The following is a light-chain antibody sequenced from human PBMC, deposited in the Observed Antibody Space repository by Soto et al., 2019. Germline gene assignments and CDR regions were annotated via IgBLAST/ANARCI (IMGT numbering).Light chain of an antibody. CDR3: CSYAGRYTYV. V-gene: IGLV2-11*01. J-gene: IGLJ1*01. Sequence: QSALTQPRSVSGSPGQSVSISCTGTSSDVGGYTYVSWYQQHPGKAPKVMIYDVSKRPSGVPDRFSGSKSGNTASLTISGLQSEDEADYYCCSYAGRYTYVFGTGTKVNVL. CDR1: SSDVGGYTY. CDR2: DVS.